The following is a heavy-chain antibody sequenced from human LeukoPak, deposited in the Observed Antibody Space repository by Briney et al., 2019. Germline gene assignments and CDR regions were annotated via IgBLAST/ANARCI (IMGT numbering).Heavy chain of an antibody. CDR3: ARALGYCSGGSCTRGHNWFDP. CDR2: IYYGGST. J-gene: IGHJ5*02. CDR1: GGSISSSDYY. Sequence: SETLPLTCTVSGGSISSSDYYWGWIRQPPGKGLEWIGSIYYGGSTYYNPSLKSRVTISVDTSMNQFSLKLSFVTTADTAVYYCARALGYCSGGSCTRGHNWFDPWGQGTLVTVPS. D-gene: IGHD2-15*01. V-gene: IGHV4-39*01.